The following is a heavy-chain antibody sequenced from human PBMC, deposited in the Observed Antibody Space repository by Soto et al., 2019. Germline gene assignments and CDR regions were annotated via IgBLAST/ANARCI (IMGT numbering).Heavy chain of an antibody. V-gene: IGHV4-59*01. Sequence: SLFRQPPGKGLEWIGYIYYTGSTNYNPSLKTRVAISMDTSKNQFSLNLSSVTAADTAVHYCADAPNWRYLDFWGLGTLVTVS. CDR3: ADAPNWRYLDF. CDR2: IYYTGST. J-gene: IGHJ4*02. D-gene: IGHD7-27*01.